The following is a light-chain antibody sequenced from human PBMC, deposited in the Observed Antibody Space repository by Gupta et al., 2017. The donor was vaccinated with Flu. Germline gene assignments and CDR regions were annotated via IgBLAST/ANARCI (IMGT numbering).Light chain of an antibody. CDR2: AAS. CDR3: QQSYSTPT. Sequence: ILTTQSPSYLSSSVGDRVTITCRASQSISSYLNWYQQKPGKAPKLLIYAASSLQSGVPSRFSGSGSGTDFTLTISSLQPEDFATYYCQQSYSTPTFGGGTKVEIK. J-gene: IGKJ4*01. V-gene: IGKV1-39*01. CDR1: QSISSY.